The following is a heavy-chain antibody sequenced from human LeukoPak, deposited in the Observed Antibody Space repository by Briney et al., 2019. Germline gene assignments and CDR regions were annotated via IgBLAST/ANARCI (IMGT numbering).Heavy chain of an antibody. J-gene: IGHJ4*02. CDR1: GGTFSSYA. Sequence: SVKVSCKASGGTFSSYAISWVRQAPGQGLEWMGVIIPIFGTANYAQKFQGRVTITADESTSTAYMELTTLRSDDTAVYYCAREVSGYSNIDYWGQGTLVTVSS. CDR2: IIPIFGTA. V-gene: IGHV1-69*13. D-gene: IGHD6-13*01. CDR3: AREVSGYSNIDY.